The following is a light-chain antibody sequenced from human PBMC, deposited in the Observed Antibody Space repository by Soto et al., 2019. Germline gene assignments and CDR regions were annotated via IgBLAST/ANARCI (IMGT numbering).Light chain of an antibody. CDR3: MQALQTPIT. J-gene: IGKJ5*01. Sequence: DIVMTQSPLSLPVTPGEPASISCRSSQSLLHSNGYNYLDWYLQKAGQSPQLLIYLGSNRASGVPDRFRGSGSGTDFTLKISRVEAEDVGVYYCMQALQTPITFGQGTRLAIK. CDR1: QSLLHSNGYNY. CDR2: LGS. V-gene: IGKV2-28*01.